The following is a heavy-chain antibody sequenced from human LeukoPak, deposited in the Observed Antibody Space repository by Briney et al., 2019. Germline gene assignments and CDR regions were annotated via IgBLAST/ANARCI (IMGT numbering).Heavy chain of an antibody. CDR3: ARGFSAYDGTDYAFSYY. CDR1: GYTCANYD. CDR2: MNPNSGDT. Sequence: ASVKVSCKASGYTCANYDITWVRQAPGQGLEWMGWMNPNSGDTGYAQKFQGRVSMTRDTSITTAYMELSSLRSEDTAVYYCARGFSAYDGTDYAFSYYWGQGTLVTVSS. V-gene: IGHV1-8*01. D-gene: IGHD3-22*01. J-gene: IGHJ4*02.